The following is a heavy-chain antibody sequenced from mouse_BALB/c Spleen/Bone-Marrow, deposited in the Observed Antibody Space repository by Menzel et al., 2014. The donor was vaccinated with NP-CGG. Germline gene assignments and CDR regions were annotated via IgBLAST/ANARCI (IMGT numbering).Heavy chain of an antibody. D-gene: IGHD2-2*01. CDR2: ILPGSGST. CDR1: SYTFRSYW. Sequence: VQLQESGAELMKPGASVKISCKATSYTFRSYWIEWVKQRPGHGLEWIGEILPGSGSTKYSEKFKGKATSTADTSSNTAYMQLSSLTSEDSAVYYCARGGLRRGDYAMDYWGQGTSVTVSS. V-gene: IGHV1-9*01. J-gene: IGHJ4*01. CDR3: ARGGLRRGDYAMDY.